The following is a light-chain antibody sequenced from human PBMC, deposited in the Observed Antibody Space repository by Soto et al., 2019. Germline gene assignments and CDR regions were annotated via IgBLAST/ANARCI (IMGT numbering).Light chain of an antibody. CDR3: QSYDSSLNRV. CDR1: SSNIGANYD. V-gene: IGLV1-40*01. J-gene: IGLJ1*01. CDR2: GDN. Sequence: QSVLSQPPSVSGAPGQRITISCTGSSSNIGANYDVHWYRQVPGTAPKLLMSGDNNRPSGVADRFSGSKSGTSASLAITRLQAEDEADYYCQSYDSSLNRVFGPGTKRTVL.